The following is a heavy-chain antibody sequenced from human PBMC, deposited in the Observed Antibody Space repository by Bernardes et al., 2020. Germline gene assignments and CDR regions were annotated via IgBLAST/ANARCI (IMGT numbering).Heavy chain of an antibody. J-gene: IGHJ4*02. Sequence: ESLKISCKGSGYSFTSYWIGWVRQMPGKGLEWMGIIYPGDSDTRYSPSFQGQVTISADKSISTAYLQWSSLKASDTAMYYCARGVECSGGSCYVDYWGQGTLVTVSS. D-gene: IGHD2-15*01. CDR1: GYSFTSYW. CDR2: IYPGDSDT. CDR3: ARGVECSGGSCYVDY. V-gene: IGHV5-51*01.